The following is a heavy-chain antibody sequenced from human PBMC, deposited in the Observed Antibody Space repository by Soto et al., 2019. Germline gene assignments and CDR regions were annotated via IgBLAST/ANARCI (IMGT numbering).Heavy chain of an antibody. CDR1: GFTFSSYG. J-gene: IGHJ6*02. Sequence: GGSLRLSCAASGFTFSSYGMHWVRQAPGKGLEWVAVIWYDGSNKYYADSVKGRFTISRDNSKNTLYLQMNSLRAEDTAVYYCARDLGITMVRGVEYGIDVWGQGTTVTVSS. CDR3: ARDLGITMVRGVEYGIDV. CDR2: IWYDGSNK. D-gene: IGHD3-10*01. V-gene: IGHV3-33*01.